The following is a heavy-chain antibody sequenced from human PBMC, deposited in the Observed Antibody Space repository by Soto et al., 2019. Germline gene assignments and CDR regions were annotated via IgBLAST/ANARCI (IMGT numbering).Heavy chain of an antibody. CDR2: ISSSSSYI. J-gene: IGHJ6*03. CDR1: GFTFSSYS. CDR3: ARFCINVYGDYIGSYYYYYMDV. D-gene: IGHD4-17*01. Sequence: PGGSLRLSCAASGFTFSSYSMNWVRQAPGKGLERVSSISSSSSYIYYADSVKGRFTISRDNAKNSLYLQMNSLRAEDTAVYYCARFCINVYGDYIGSYYYYYMDVWGKGTTVTVSS. V-gene: IGHV3-21*01.